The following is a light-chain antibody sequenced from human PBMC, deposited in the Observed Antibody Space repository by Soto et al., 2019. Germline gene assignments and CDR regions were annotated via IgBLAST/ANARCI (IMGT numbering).Light chain of an antibody. CDR1: SSDVGGYNY. J-gene: IGLJ1*01. CDR3: CSYAGSSKV. V-gene: IGLV2-11*01. Sequence: QSALTQPRSVSGSPGQSVTISCTGTSSDVGGYNYVSWYQQHPGKAPKVIICDVSKRPSGVPDRFSGSKSGNTASLTISGLQAEDEADYYCCSYAGSSKVFGTGTKVTVL. CDR2: DVS.